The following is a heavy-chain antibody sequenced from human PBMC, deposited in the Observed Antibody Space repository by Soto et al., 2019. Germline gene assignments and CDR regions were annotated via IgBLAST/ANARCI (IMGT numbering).Heavy chain of an antibody. D-gene: IGHD3-10*01. CDR3: ARDREDGSGTKYSWFDS. CDR1: GGTFGNYG. V-gene: IGHV1-69*13. Sequence: EASVKVSCKASGGTFGNYGISWLRQAPGQGLEWMGGTIPIFDTPHYAQKFRDRVTITADATSTAYMELTSLTSEDTATYYCARDREDGSGTKYSWFDSWGQGTLVTVSS. J-gene: IGHJ5*01. CDR2: TIPIFDTP.